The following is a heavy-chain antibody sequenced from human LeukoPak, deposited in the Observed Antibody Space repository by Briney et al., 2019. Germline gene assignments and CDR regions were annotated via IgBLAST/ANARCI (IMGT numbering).Heavy chain of an antibody. CDR1: AVTFRGHW. Sequence: GGSLRLSCAASAVTFRGHWLTWVRQAPGKGLQWVASIKEDGREAHYVDSVKGRFTISRDNAKNSLYLQMNSLRAEDTAVYYCASGYSSSWATFDYWGRGTLVTVSS. V-gene: IGHV3-7*01. D-gene: IGHD6-13*01. CDR3: ASGYSSSWATFDY. CDR2: IKEDGREA. J-gene: IGHJ4*02.